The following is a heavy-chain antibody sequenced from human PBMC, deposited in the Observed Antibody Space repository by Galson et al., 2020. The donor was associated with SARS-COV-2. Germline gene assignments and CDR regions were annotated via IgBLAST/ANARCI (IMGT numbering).Heavy chain of an antibody. CDR1: GYYFTGYY. J-gene: IGHJ6*02. CDR2: INPSTGSA. D-gene: IGHD6-19*01. V-gene: IGHV1-2*02. CDR3: VRGLSGGWPYDHFYGVDV. Sequence: ASVKVSCKASGYYFTGYYMYWVRQAPGQGLESMGWINPSTGSASYGQKFQDRVTMTSDMSISTAFMKLNRLTFDDTAVYYCVRGLSGGWPYDHFYGVDVWGQGTTVSVSS.